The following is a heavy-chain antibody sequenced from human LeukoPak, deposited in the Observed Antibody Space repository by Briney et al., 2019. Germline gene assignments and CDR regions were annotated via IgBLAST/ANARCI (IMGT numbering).Heavy chain of an antibody. CDR2: IYYSGST. CDR3: ARDLLSTAGYFDY. D-gene: IGHD6-19*01. Sequence: SETLSLTCSVSGGSISGYYWSWIRQPPGQGLEWIGYIYYSGSTNYNPSLKSRVIISRDTSKNQFSLNLSSVTAADTAVYYCARDLLSTAGYFDYWGQGTLVTVSS. CDR1: GGSISGYY. J-gene: IGHJ4*02. V-gene: IGHV4-59*12.